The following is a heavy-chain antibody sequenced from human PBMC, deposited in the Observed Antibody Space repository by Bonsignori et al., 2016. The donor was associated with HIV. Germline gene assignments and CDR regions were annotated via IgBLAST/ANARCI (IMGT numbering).Heavy chain of an antibody. Sequence: WIRQPPGKGLEWVSAISGSGGSTYYADSVKGRFTISRDNSKNTLYLQMNSLRAEDTAVYYCAKDIVVVVAATGGYWGQGTLVTVSS. CDR2: ISGSGGST. D-gene: IGHD2-15*01. J-gene: IGHJ4*02. CDR3: AKDIVVVVAATGGY. V-gene: IGHV3-23*01.